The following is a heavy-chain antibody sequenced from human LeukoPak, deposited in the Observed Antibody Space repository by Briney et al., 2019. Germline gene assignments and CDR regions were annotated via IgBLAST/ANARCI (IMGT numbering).Heavy chain of an antibody. CDR3: ARVGAYYDSGGPRTYLGYMDV. Sequence: GGSLRLSCAASGFTFSSYSMNWVRQAPGKGLEWVSSISSSSYIYYADSVKGRFTISRDNAKNSLYLQMNSLRAEDTAVYYCARVGAYYDSGGPRTYLGYMDVWGKGTTVTVSS. D-gene: IGHD3-22*01. J-gene: IGHJ6*03. CDR1: GFTFSSYS. V-gene: IGHV3-21*01. CDR2: ISSSSYI.